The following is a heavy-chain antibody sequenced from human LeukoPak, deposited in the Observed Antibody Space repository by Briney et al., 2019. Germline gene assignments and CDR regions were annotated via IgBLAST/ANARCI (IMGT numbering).Heavy chain of an antibody. J-gene: IGHJ4*02. Sequence: SETLSLTCIVSGGSISSSSHNWGWIRQPPGKGLEWIGSIYYSGTTYYNPSLKSRVTISVDTSKNQFSLKLSSVTAADTAVYYCARGRTDYDFWSGYFFPAVGYFDYWGQGTLVTVSS. D-gene: IGHD3-3*01. CDR3: ARGRTDYDFWSGYFFPAVGYFDY. V-gene: IGHV4-39*07. CDR1: GGSISSSSHN. CDR2: IYYSGTT.